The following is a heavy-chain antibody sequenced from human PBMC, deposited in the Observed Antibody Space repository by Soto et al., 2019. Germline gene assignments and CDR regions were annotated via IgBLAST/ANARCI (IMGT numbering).Heavy chain of an antibody. Sequence: ASVKVSCKASGYTFTTYYMHWVRQAPGQGLEWMGIINHSGGNTNYAQKFQGRVTMTRDTSTSTVYMELSSLRSEDTAVYYCARATSGVVAATTYYYGMDVWGQGTTVTVSS. CDR3: ARATSGVVAATTYYYGMDV. V-gene: IGHV1-46*01. CDR2: INHSGGNT. J-gene: IGHJ6*02. D-gene: IGHD2-15*01. CDR1: GYTFTTYY.